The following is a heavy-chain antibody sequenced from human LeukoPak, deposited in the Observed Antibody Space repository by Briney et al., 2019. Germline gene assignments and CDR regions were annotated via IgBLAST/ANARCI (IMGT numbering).Heavy chain of an antibody. CDR3: AKFYLNDDFWSGQTYFDY. V-gene: IGHV3-48*03. CDR2: ISSSGSTI. J-gene: IGHJ4*02. D-gene: IGHD3-3*01. Sequence: QPGGSLRLSCAASGFTFSSYEMNWVRQAPGKGLEWVSYISSSGSTIYYADSVKGRFTISRDNAKNSLYLQMNSLRAGDTALYYCAKFYLNDDFWSGQTYFDYWGQGTLVTVSS. CDR1: GFTFSSYE.